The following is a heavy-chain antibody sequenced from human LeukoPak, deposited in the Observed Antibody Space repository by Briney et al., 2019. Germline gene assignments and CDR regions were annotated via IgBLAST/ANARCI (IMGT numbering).Heavy chain of an antibody. Sequence: ASVKVSCKASGYTFISYGISWVRQAPGQGLEWMGWISAYNGNTNYAQELQGRVTMTTDTSTSTAYMELRSLRSDDTAVYYCATDGYNHDAFDIWGQGTMVTVSS. J-gene: IGHJ3*02. V-gene: IGHV1-18*01. CDR3: ATDGYNHDAFDI. D-gene: IGHD5-24*01. CDR2: ISAYNGNT. CDR1: GYTFISYG.